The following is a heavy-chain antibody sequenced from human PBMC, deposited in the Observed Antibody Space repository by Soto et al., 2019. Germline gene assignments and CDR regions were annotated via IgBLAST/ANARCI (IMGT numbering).Heavy chain of an antibody. J-gene: IGHJ5*02. CDR3: AGDKSWFDP. CDR1: GFTFSSYG. V-gene: IGHV3-30*03. Sequence: QVQLVESGGGVVQPGRSLRLSCAASGFTFSSYGMHWVRQAPGKGLEWVAVISYDGSNKYYADSVKGRFTISRDNSKNTLYLKMNSLRAEDTAVYYCAGDKSWFDPWGQGTLVTVSS. D-gene: IGHD2-21*01. CDR2: ISYDGSNK.